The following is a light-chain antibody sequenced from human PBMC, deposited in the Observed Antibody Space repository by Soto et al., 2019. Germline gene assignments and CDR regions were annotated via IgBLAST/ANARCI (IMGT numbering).Light chain of an antibody. V-gene: IGKV3-15*01. CDR1: QSIITI. J-gene: IGKJ5*01. Sequence: VLTQSPATLSVSPGERATFSCRASQSIITILAWYQHKPGQPPRLLIYGASTRATGIPDRFSGGGSGTEFTLTISSLQSEDFAVYYCQQYNNWPITFGQGTRLEIK. CDR3: QQYNNWPIT. CDR2: GAS.